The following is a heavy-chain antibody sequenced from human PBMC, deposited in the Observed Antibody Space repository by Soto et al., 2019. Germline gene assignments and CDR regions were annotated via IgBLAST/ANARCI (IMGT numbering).Heavy chain of an antibody. J-gene: IGHJ4*02. CDR3: ARGVHTTVVTQAGY. CDR1: GYTFTSYD. CDR2: MNPNSGNT. Sequence: ASVKVSCKASGYTFTSYDINWVRQATGQGLEWMGWMNPNSGNTGYAQKFQGRVTMTRNTSISTAYMELSSLRSEDTAVYYCARGVHTTVVTQAGYWGQGTLVTVS. V-gene: IGHV1-8*01. D-gene: IGHD4-17*01.